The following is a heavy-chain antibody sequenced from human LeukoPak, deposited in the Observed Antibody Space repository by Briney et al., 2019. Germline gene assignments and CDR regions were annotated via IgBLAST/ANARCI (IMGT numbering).Heavy chain of an antibody. V-gene: IGHV4-61*02. J-gene: IGHJ4*02. CDR2: ISSSGST. CDR1: GDSISSGDYY. D-gene: IGHD3-3*01. CDR3: ARQNGVGLFILP. Sequence: SETLSLTCTVSGDSISSGDYYWSWIRQPAGKGLEWIGRISSSGSTNYNPSLKSRVTISVDTSKNQFSLKLSSVTAADTAVYYCARQNGVGLFILPGGQGTLVTVSS.